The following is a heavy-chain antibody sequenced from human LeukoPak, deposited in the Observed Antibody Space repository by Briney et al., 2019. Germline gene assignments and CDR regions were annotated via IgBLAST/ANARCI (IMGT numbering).Heavy chain of an antibody. CDR2: INPNTDVT. CDR1: GYTFTGHY. Sequence: ASVKVSCKASGYTFTGHYMHWVRQVPGQGLEWMGWINPNTDVTKYAQKFQGRVTMTRDTSISTAYMEVSRLRSDDTALYYCARDGGYCSGGNCEAKIDYWGQGTLVTVSS. J-gene: IGHJ4*02. D-gene: IGHD2-15*01. CDR3: ARDGGYCSGGNCEAKIDY. V-gene: IGHV1-2*02.